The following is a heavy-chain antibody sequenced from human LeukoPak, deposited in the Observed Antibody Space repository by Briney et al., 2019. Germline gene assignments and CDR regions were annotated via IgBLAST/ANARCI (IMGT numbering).Heavy chain of an antibody. J-gene: IGHJ3*02. CDR2: VSPYNGNT. V-gene: IGHV1-18*01. D-gene: IGHD3-16*01. CDR1: GYTFINYG. Sequence: ASVKVSCKTSGYTFINYGISWVRQAPGQGLEWMGWVSPYNGNTNYAQKLQGRVTMTTDTSTSTAYMELRSLRSDDTAVYYCAREGGGAFHIWSQGTMVTVSS. CDR3: AREGGGAFHI.